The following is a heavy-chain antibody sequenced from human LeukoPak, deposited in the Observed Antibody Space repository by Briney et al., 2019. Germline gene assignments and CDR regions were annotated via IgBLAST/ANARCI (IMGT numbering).Heavy chain of an antibody. CDR1: GFTFSSYA. Sequence: GGSLRLSCAASGFTFSSYAMNWVRQAPGKGLEWVSAISGSGDSTYYPDSVKGRFTISRDNSKNTLYLQVNGLRTEDTAVYYCAKDRLLNCRGDCYIFDYWGQGTVVTVSS. CDR2: ISGSGDST. D-gene: IGHD2-21*02. J-gene: IGHJ4*02. V-gene: IGHV3-23*01. CDR3: AKDRLLNCRGDCYIFDY.